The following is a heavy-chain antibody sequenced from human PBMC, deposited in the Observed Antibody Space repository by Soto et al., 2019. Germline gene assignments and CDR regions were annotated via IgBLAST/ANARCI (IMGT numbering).Heavy chain of an antibody. V-gene: IGHV3-11*01. J-gene: IGHJ3*02. Sequence: QVQLVESGGGLVKPGGSLRLSCAASGFTFSDYYMSWIRQAPGKGLEWVSYLSGSGSTIDYSDSVKGRFNISRDNAKNSLYLQMNSLRAEATAVYYCVREGDYYDSSGYFLRDAFDIWGQGTMVTVSS. CDR3: VREGDYYDSSGYFLRDAFDI. D-gene: IGHD3-22*01. CDR1: GFTFSDYY. CDR2: LSGSGSTI.